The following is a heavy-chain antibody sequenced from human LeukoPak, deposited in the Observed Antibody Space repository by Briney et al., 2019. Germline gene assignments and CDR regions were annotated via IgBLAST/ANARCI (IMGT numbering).Heavy chain of an antibody. D-gene: IGHD3-10*01. J-gene: IGHJ4*02. CDR2: ISGSGGST. CDR3: AKDRKLLWFGELLYYFDY. CDR1: GFTLSSYA. V-gene: IGHV3-23*01. Sequence: PGGSLRLSCAASGFTLSSYAMSWVRQAPGKGLEWVSAISGSGGSTYYADSVKGRFTISRDNSKNTLYLQMNSLRAEDTAVYYCAKDRKLLWFGELLYYFDYWGQGTLVTVSS.